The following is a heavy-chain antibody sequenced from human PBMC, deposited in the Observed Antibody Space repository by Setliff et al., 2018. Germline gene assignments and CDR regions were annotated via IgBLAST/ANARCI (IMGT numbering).Heavy chain of an antibody. V-gene: IGHV1-18*01. CDR1: GYTFTSYG. Sequence: ASVKVSCKSSGYTFTSYGVSWVRQAPGQGLEWMGWVNPYNGDTKNAQKLQGRVTMTTDTSTSTVYMELRSLRSDDTAVYYCARDREGIIVGVPSVWGQGTLVTVSS. J-gene: IGHJ4*02. CDR3: ARDREGIIVGVPSV. CDR2: VNPYNGDT. D-gene: IGHD1-26*01.